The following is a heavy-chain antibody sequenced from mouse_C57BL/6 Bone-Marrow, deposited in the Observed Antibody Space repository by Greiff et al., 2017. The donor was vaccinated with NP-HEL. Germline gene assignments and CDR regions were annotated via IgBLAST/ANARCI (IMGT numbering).Heavy chain of an antibody. CDR2: IWSGGST. D-gene: IGHD2-3*01. V-gene: IGHV2-5*01. J-gene: IGHJ1*03. Sequence: QVQLKESGPGLVQPSQSLSITCTVSGFSLTSYGVHWVRQSPGKGLEWLGVIWSGGSTDYNAAFLSRLSITKNNSKSQVFFKMNSLQADDTAIYYCAKWGWLPHFDVWGTGTTVTVSS. CDR3: AKWGWLPHFDV. CDR1: GFSLTSYG.